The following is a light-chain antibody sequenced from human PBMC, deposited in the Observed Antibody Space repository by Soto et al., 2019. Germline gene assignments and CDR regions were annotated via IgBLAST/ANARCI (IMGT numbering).Light chain of an antibody. J-gene: IGKJ5*01. CDR3: QQRHSYPVT. Sequence: DIQLTQSPSFLSASVGDRITITCRASQGISSYLAWYQQKPGKAPKLLIHTASTLQSGVPSRFSGSGYGTEFTLSISSLQPEDLATFYCQQRHSYPVTFGQGTRLEIK. CDR2: TAS. V-gene: IGKV1-9*01. CDR1: QGISSY.